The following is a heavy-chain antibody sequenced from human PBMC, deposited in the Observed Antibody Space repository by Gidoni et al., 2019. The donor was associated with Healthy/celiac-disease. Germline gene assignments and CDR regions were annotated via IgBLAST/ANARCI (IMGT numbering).Heavy chain of an antibody. CDR1: GFTFVSNS. J-gene: IGHJ4*02. Sequence: EVQLVESGGGLVKPGGSLRLSCAASGFTFVSNSMNWVRQSPGKGLEWVSSISSSSSYIYYADSVKGRFTISRDNAKNSLYLQMNSLRAEDTAVYYCARGTIAAAGTPGDFDYWGQGTLVTVSS. CDR2: ISSSSSYI. D-gene: IGHD6-13*01. V-gene: IGHV3-21*01. CDR3: ARGTIAAAGTPGDFDY.